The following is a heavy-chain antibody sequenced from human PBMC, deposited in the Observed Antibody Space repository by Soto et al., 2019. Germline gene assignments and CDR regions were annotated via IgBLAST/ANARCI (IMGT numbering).Heavy chain of an antibody. Sequence: EVQLVESGGGLVQPGGSLRLSCAASGFTFSSYSMNWVRQAPGKGLEWVSYNSSSSSIIYYADSVKGRFTRARDNAKNALYLQMNSLRDEDTAVYYCARDLAGDMGNRYAFDIWGQGTIVTVSS. V-gene: IGHV3-48*02. CDR3: ARDLAGDMGNRYAFDI. D-gene: IGHD6-19*01. J-gene: IGHJ3*02. CDR2: NSSSSSII. CDR1: GFTFSSYS.